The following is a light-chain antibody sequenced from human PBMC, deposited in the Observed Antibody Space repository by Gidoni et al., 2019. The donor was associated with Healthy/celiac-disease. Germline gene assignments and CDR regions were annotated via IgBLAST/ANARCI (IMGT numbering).Light chain of an antibody. CDR3: QQYNNWTPPLT. CDR1: QSVSSN. V-gene: IGKV3-15*01. CDR2: GAA. Sequence: DIVMTQSPATLSVSPGERATLSCRASQSVSSNLAWYQQKPGQAPRLLIYGAATRATGIPARFRGSGSGTEFNLTISSRQSEDVAVYYCQQYNNWTPPLTFGGGTKVEIK. J-gene: IGKJ4*01.